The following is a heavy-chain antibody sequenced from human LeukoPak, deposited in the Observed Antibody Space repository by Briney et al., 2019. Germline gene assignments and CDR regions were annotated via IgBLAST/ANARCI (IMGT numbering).Heavy chain of an antibody. Sequence: GESVKISCKGSGYSFTSYWIGWVRQMPGKGLEWMGIIYPGDSDTRYSPSFQGQVTISADKSISTAYLQWSSLKASDTAMYYCARTSIAARGPFDYWGQGTLVTVSS. CDR2: IYPGDSDT. D-gene: IGHD6-6*01. J-gene: IGHJ4*02. V-gene: IGHV5-51*01. CDR3: ARTSIAARGPFDY. CDR1: GYSFTSYW.